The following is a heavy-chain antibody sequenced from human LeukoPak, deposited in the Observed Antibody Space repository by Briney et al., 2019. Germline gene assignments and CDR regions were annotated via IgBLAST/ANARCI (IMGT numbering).Heavy chain of an antibody. D-gene: IGHD6-13*01. V-gene: IGHV4-59*01. CDR2: IYYSGST. Sequence: SETLSLTCTVSGGSISSYYWSWIRQPPGKGLEWIGYIYYSGSTNYNPSLKSRVTISVDTSKNQFSLKLSSVTAADTAVYYCARVRWPNAFDIWGRGTMVTVSS. CDR3: ARVRWPNAFDI. J-gene: IGHJ3*02. CDR1: GGSISSYY.